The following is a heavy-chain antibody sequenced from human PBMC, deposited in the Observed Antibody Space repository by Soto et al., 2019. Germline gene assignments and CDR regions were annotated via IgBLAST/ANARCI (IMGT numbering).Heavy chain of an antibody. V-gene: IGHV3-33*01. CDR3: ARDRREMATIAGDFDY. D-gene: IGHD5-12*01. J-gene: IGHJ4*02. Sequence: PGGSLRLSCAASGFTFSSYGMHWVRQAPGKGLEWVAVIWYDGSNKYYADSVKGRFTISRDNSKNTLYLQMNSLRAEDTAVYYCARDRREMATIAGDFDYWGQGTLVTVSS. CDR2: IWYDGSNK. CDR1: GFTFSSYG.